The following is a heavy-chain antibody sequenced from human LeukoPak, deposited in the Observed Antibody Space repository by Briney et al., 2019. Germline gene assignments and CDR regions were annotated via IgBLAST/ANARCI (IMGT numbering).Heavy chain of an antibody. D-gene: IGHD2-21*02. CDR3: AKDILAYCGGDCYRTQSQVDY. CDR1: GFTFSSYW. V-gene: IGHV3-7*03. CDR2: IKQDGSEK. Sequence: PGGSLRLSCAASGFTFSSYWMSWVRQAPGKGLEWVANIKQDGSEKYYVDSVKGRFTISRDNAKNSLSLQMNSLRAEDTAVYYCAKDILAYCGGDCYRTQSQVDYWGQGTLVTVSS. J-gene: IGHJ4*02.